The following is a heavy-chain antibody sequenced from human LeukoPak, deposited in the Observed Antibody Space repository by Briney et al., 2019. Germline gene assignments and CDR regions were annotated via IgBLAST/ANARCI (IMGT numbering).Heavy chain of an antibody. CDR3: ARGLRYFDWSTDAFDI. J-gene: IGHJ3*02. D-gene: IGHD3-9*01. V-gene: IGHV4-4*07. Sequence: SETLSLTCTVSGGSISSYYWSWIRQPAGKGLEWIGRIYTSGSTNYNPSLKSRVTMSVDTSKNQLSLKLSSVTAADTAVYYCARGLRYFDWSTDAFDIWGQGTMVTVSS. CDR1: GGSISSYY. CDR2: IYTSGST.